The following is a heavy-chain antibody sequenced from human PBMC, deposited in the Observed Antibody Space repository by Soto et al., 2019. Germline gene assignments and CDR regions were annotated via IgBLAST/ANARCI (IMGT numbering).Heavy chain of an antibody. V-gene: IGHV3-7*01. CDR3: VRDLSTFWGIDL. Sequence: GESLKISCAASGFTFSTYWMNWVRQAPGKGLEWVANIKQDGSEKYYVDSVKGRFAISRDNAKDSLFLQMNNLRAEDTAVYDCVRDLSTFWGIDLWVQATTVTVSS. CDR2: IKQDGSEK. CDR1: GFTFSTYW. J-gene: IGHJ6*02.